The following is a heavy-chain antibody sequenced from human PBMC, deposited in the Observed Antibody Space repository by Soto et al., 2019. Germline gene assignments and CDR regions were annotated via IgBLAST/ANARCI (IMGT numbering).Heavy chain of an antibody. CDR2: IIPIFGTA. D-gene: IGHD5-18*01. Sequence: QVQLVQSGAEVKKPGSSVKVSCKASGGTFSSYAISWVRQAPGQGLEWMGGIIPIFGTANYAQKFQGRVTITTEESTTTAYVELSSLRADDTAVYYCVSPPPRYIYGPYYYYGMYVWGQGNTVTVSS. V-gene: IGHV1-69*05. CDR1: GGTFSSYA. CDR3: VSPPPRYIYGPYYYYGMYV. J-gene: IGHJ6*02.